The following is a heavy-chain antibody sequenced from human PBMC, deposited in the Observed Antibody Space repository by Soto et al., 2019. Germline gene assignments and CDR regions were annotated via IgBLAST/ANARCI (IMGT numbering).Heavy chain of an antibody. V-gene: IGHV3-21*01. CDR2: ISSRSNYI. D-gene: IGHD3-22*01. J-gene: IGHJ4*02. CDR1: GFTFSSYI. CDR3: ARANYDSSGLYYFDS. Sequence: PXGSLRLSCAASGFTFSSYIMNWVRQAPGKGLEWVSSISSRSNYIYYADSVKGRFTISRDNAKNSLYLQMNSLRAEDTAVYYCARANYDSSGLYYFDSWGQGTMVTVSS.